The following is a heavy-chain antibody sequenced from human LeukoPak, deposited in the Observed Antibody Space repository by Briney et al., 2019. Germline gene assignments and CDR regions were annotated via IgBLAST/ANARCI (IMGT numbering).Heavy chain of an antibody. CDR3: ARDPAHCGGDCYSSYGMDV. D-gene: IGHD2-21*02. CDR2: INPSGGST. Sequence: GASVKVSCKASGYTFTSYYMHWVRQAPGQGLEWMGIINPSGGSTSYAQKFQGRVTMTRDTSTSTVYMELSSLRSEDTAVYYCARDPAHCGGDCYSSYGMDVWGQGTTVTVSS. V-gene: IGHV1-46*01. J-gene: IGHJ6*02. CDR1: GYTFTSYY.